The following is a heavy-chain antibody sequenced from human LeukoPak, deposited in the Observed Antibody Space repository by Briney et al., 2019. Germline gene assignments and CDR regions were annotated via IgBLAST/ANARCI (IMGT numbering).Heavy chain of an antibody. CDR3: ARQQGGRNWFDP. D-gene: IGHD1/OR15-1a*01. CDR1: GGSLSGYY. J-gene: IGHJ5*02. CDR2: IYYSGST. V-gene: IGHV4-34*01. Sequence: PSETLALTCAVHGGSLSGYYGTWIRQPPGKGLEWIGSIYYSGSTYYNPSLKSRVTISVDTSKNQFSLKLSSVTAADTAVYYCARQQGGRNWFDPWGQGTLVTVSS.